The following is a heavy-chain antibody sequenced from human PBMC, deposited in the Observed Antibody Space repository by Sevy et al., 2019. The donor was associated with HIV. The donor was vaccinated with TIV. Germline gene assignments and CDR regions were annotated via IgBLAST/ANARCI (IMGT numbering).Heavy chain of an antibody. CDR2: IYGGGET. D-gene: IGHD1-1*01. J-gene: IGHJ4*02. Sequence: GGSLRLSCAASGFSVSSNFMSWVRQAPGRGLEWVSIIYGGGETYYAESVKGRFTISRDSSRNTVFLQMNCLRAEDTAIYFCTTSPRPNLADYWGEGTLVSVSS. V-gene: IGHV3-53*01. CDR3: TTSPRPNLADY. CDR1: GFSVSSNF.